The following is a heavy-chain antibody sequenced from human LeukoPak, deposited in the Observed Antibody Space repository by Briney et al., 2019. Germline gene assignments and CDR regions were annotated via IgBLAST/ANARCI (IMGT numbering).Heavy chain of an antibody. CDR1: GYTFSSYD. CDR2: MNPNSGNI. J-gene: IGHJ6*04. V-gene: IGHV1-8*01. D-gene: IGHD1-1*01. Sequence: GASVKVSCKASGYTFSSYDINWVRQATGQGLEWMGWMNPNSGNIGYAQKFQGRVTITTDESTSTVYMELSSLRSEDTAIYYCATKLVVEYWITYMDVWGKGTTVTVSS. CDR3: ATKLVVEYWITYMDV.